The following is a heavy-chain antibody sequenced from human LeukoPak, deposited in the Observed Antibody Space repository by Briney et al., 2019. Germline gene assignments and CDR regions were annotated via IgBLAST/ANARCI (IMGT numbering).Heavy chain of an antibody. CDR2: IYYSGST. D-gene: IGHD3-10*01. Sequence: PSETLSLTCTVSGGSISSSSYYWGWIRQPPGKGLEWIGSIYYSGSTYYNPSLESRVTISVDTSKNQFSLKLSSVTAADTAVYYCARTMVRDPRWFDPWGQGTLVTVSS. CDR3: ARTMVRDPRWFDP. CDR1: GGSISSSSYY. V-gene: IGHV4-39*07. J-gene: IGHJ5*02.